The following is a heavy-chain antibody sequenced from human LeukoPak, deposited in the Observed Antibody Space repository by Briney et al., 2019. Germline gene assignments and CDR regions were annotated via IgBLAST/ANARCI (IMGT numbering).Heavy chain of an antibody. D-gene: IGHD2-15*01. CDR1: GGTFSSYA. Sequence: ASVKVSCKASGGTFSSYAISWVRQAPGQGLEWMGRIIPILGIANYAQKFQGRVTITADKSTSTAYMELSSLRSEDTAVYYCASRLDRYCSGGSCYSAVNYYYYGMDVWGQGTTVTVSS. CDR2: IIPILGIA. J-gene: IGHJ6*02. CDR3: ASRLDRYCSGGSCYSAVNYYYYGMDV. V-gene: IGHV1-69*04.